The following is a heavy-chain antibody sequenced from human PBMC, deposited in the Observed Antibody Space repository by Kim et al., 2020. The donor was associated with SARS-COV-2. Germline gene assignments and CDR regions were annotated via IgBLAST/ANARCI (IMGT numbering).Heavy chain of an antibody. V-gene: IGHV3-23*01. J-gene: IGHJ4*02. D-gene: IGHD1-26*01. CDR1: GFTFRIYT. CDR2: VGHSGAST. CDR3: AKICSLGKVEWELLDY. Sequence: GGSLRLSCAASGFTFRIYTMSWVRQAPGKGLEWVAVVGHSGASTFYADSVMGRFTISRDDSDQLLYLQMNSLSVDDTAVYYWAKICSLGKVEWELLDYLGQGTLVIVSS.